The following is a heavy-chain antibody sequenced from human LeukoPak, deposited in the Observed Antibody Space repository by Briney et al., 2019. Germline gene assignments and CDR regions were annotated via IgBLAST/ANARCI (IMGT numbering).Heavy chain of an antibody. J-gene: IGHJ4*02. CDR2: IYTSGST. V-gene: IGHV4-61*02. D-gene: IGHD3-10*01. CDR1: GGSISSGSYY. CDR3: ARGPPMVRDY. Sequence: SQTLSPTCTVSGGSISSGSYYWSWIRQPAGKGLEWIGRIYTSGSTNYNPSLKSRVTISVDTSKNQFSLKLSSVTAADTAVYYCARGPPMVRDYWGQGTLVTVSS.